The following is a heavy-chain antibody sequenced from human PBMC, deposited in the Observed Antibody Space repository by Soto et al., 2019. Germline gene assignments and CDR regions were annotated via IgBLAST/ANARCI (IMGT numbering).Heavy chain of an antibody. J-gene: IGHJ3*02. D-gene: IGHD2-15*01. CDR1: GGTFSSYT. CDR2: IIPILGIA. CDR3: ARAGGNVVVGAEVRQDAFDI. Sequence: QVQLVQSGAEVKKPGSSVKVSCKASGGTFSSYTISWVRQAPGQGLEWMGRIIPILGIANYAQKFQGRVTITADKSTSTAHMGLSSRRSEDAAVYYCARAGGNVVVGAEVRQDAFDIWGQGTMVTVSS. V-gene: IGHV1-69*02.